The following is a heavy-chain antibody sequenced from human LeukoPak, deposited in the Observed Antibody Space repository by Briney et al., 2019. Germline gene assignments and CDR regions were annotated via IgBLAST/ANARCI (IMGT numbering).Heavy chain of an antibody. D-gene: IGHD5-18*01. V-gene: IGHV1-2*02. CDR2: INPESGGT. CDR1: GYTFTDYC. CDR3: ARDRSRGYSYGLESLY. Sequence: ASVKVSCKTSGYTFTDYCIHWARQAPGQGLEWMRWINPESGGTSYAQHFQGRVTMTRDTSISTAYMDLSRLKSDDTAVYYCARDRSRGYSYGLESLYWGQGTLVTVSS. J-gene: IGHJ4*02.